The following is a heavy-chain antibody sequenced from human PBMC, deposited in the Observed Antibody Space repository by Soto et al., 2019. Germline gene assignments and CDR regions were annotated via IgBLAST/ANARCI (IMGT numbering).Heavy chain of an antibody. Sequence: TLSLTCSVSGASIKSGDNFWTWIRQRPGKGLEWIGYIAYSGDTYYNPSLRSRVTISADRSENKFSLTLKSVTAADTAVYFCARDFERSAIGPWGQGTSVTVSS. CDR1: GASIKSGDNF. V-gene: IGHV4-31*02. CDR3: ARDFERSAIGP. CDR2: IAYSGDT. D-gene: IGHD3-9*01. J-gene: IGHJ5*02.